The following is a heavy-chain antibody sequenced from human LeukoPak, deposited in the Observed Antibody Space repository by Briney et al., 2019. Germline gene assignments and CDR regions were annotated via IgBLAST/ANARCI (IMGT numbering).Heavy chain of an antibody. CDR3: AREPEAAAPDY. D-gene: IGHD6-13*01. J-gene: IGHJ4*02. Sequence: GGSLRLSCAASGFTFSSYSMNWVRQAPGKGLEWVSSISSGSSYIYYADSVKGRFTIPRDNAKNSLYLQMNSLRAEDTAVYYCAREPEAAAPDYWGQGTLVTVSS. CDR1: GFTFSSYS. CDR2: ISSGSSYI. V-gene: IGHV3-21*01.